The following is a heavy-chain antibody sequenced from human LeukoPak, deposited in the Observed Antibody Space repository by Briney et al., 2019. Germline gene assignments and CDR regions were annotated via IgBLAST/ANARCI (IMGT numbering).Heavy chain of an antibody. Sequence: ASVKVSCKASGYTFTGYYMHWVRQAPGQGLGWMGWINPNSGGTNYAQKFQGRVTMTRDTSISTAYMELSRLRSDDTAVYYCARRASSGYRHFDYWGQGTLVTVSS. CDR3: ARRASSGYRHFDY. CDR1: GYTFTGYY. D-gene: IGHD3-22*01. V-gene: IGHV1-2*02. CDR2: INPNSGGT. J-gene: IGHJ4*02.